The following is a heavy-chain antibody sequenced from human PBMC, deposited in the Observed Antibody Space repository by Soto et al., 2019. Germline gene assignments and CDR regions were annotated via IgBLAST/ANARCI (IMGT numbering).Heavy chain of an antibody. D-gene: IGHD3-10*01. V-gene: IGHV3-48*01. J-gene: IGHJ4*02. Sequence: GGSLRLSCAASGFTFSSYSMNWVRQAPGKGLEWVSYISSSSSTIYYADSVKGRFTISRDNAKNSLYLQMNSLRAEDTAVYYCASQRALWFGELGYWGQGTLVTVSS. CDR2: ISSSSSTI. CDR1: GFTFSSYS. CDR3: ASQRALWFGELGY.